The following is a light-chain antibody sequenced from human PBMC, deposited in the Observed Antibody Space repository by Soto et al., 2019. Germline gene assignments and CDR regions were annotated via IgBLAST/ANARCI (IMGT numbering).Light chain of an antibody. J-gene: IGKJ1*01. CDR3: QQYSKWPT. V-gene: IGKV3D-15*01. Sequence: EIVMTRSRTTMTVSPGERATLSCRASQSVSANLAWYQHKPGQAPRILIYAASTRATGIQARFSGSGTGTDFTLTISSLQSEDFAVYYCQQYSKWPTXGRGTKVDIK. CDR2: AAS. CDR1: QSVSAN.